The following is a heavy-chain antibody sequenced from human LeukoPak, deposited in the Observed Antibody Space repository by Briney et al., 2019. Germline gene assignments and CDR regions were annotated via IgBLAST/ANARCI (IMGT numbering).Heavy chain of an antibody. CDR3: EKDLSYSFEIPAY. J-gene: IGHJ4*02. D-gene: IGHD3-16*02. CDR2: IGFDGNKK. CDR1: GFSFGGFG. Sequence: GGSLRLSCAAAGFSFGGFGMHWVRQAPGQGLEWVAFIGFDGNKKFIRDTVKGRFTISRDNSGNTLFLQMNSLRAEDTGVYYCEKDLSYSFEIPAYWGKGTLVTVSS. V-gene: IGHV3-30*02.